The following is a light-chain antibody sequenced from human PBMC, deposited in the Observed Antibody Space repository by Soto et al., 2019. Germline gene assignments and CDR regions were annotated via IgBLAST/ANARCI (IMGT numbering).Light chain of an antibody. CDR2: NVY. CDR1: SSDVGAYNF. J-gene: IGLJ1*01. V-gene: IGLV2-14*03. CDR3: SAYTVSRTYV. Sequence: QSVLTQPASVSGSPGQSITISCTGTSSDVGAYNFVSWHQQHPGKAPKLMIYNVYDRPSGISYRFSGSKSGNTASLTISGLQGEDEADYYCSAYTVSRTYVFGTWTKVTVL.